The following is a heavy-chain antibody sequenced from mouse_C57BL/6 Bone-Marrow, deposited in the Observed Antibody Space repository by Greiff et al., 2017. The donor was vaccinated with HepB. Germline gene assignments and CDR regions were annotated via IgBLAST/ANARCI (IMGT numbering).Heavy chain of an antibody. J-gene: IGHJ2*01. D-gene: IGHD1-1*01. CDR1: GYTFTSYG. V-gene: IGHV1-81*01. CDR3: ARFYYYGSSLDY. Sequence: LVESGAELARPGASVKLSCKASGYTFTSYGISWVKQRTGQGLEWIGEIYPRSGNTYYNEKFKGKATLTADKSSSTAYMELRSLTSEDSAVYFCARFYYYGSSLDYWGQGTTLTVSS. CDR2: IYPRSGNT.